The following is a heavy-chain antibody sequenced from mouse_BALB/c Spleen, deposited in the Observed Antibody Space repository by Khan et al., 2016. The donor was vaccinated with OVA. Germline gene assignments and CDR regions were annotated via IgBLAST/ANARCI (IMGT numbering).Heavy chain of an antibody. D-gene: IGHD1-2*01. CDR2: ISPGSGDT. CDR3: ARRNYFGYTFAY. Sequence: VQLQESGAELARPGASVKLSCKASGYTFTDYYINWVKQRTGQGLEWIGEISPGSGDTYYNEKFKGKATLTADKSSNTAYMQLSSLTSEASACDFWARRNYFGYTFAYWGQGTLVTVSA. J-gene: IGHJ3*01. V-gene: IGHV1-77*01. CDR1: GYTFTDYY.